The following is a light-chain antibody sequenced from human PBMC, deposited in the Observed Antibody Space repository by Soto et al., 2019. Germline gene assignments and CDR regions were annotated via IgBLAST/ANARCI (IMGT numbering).Light chain of an antibody. V-gene: IGKV1D-12*01. CDR1: QGINNW. Sequence: DIQMTQSPSSVSASVGDTVTITCRASQGINNWLAWYQQKPGKAPKLLIYAASSLQSGVPSRFSGSGSGTDFTLSISSLQPEDLATYYCQEANNVPITFGGGTKVEIK. CDR2: AAS. CDR3: QEANNVPIT. J-gene: IGKJ4*01.